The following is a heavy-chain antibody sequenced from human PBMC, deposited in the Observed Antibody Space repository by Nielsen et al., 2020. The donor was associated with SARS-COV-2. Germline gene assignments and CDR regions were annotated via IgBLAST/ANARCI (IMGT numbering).Heavy chain of an antibody. J-gene: IGHJ2*01. CDR1: GYTFTSYG. V-gene: IGHV1-18*01. CDR2: ISAYNGNT. Sequence: ASMKVSCKASGYTFTSYGISWVRQAPGQGLEWMGWISAYNGNTNYAQKLQGRVTMTTDTSTSTAYMELRSLRSDDTAVYYCARVERRITIFGVVPRVDLWGRGTLVTVSS. CDR3: ARVERRITIFGVVPRVDL. D-gene: IGHD3-3*01.